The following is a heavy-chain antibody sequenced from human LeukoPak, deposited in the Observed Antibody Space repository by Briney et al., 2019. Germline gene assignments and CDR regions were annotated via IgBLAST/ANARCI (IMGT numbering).Heavy chain of an antibody. J-gene: IGHJ4*02. V-gene: IGHV4-39*01. D-gene: IGHD5-12*01. CDR1: GASITSNGYF. CDR3: ARRHIIVAGPDYFDY. Sequence: SETLSLTCTVTGASITSNGYFWSWIRQPPRKGLEWIGNIYYNGDTYYKPSLKSRVTISVDTSKRQFSLRLNSVTAADTSVYYCARRHIIVAGPDYFDYWGLGTLVTVSS. CDR2: IYYNGDT.